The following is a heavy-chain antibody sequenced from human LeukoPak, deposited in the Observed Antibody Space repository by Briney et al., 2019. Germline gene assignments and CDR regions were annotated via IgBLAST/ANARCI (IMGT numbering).Heavy chain of an antibody. D-gene: IGHD5-24*01. Sequence: PGGSLRLSCTASGFTFHSYTMNWVRQAPGKGLDWVSSISSGSTYRYYADSVKGRFTSSRDNAENSLFLQMDSLRAEDTALYYCARDSERRDGFSLYFFDYWGRGTLVTVSS. V-gene: IGHV3-21*01. J-gene: IGHJ4*02. CDR3: ARDSERRDGFSLYFFDY. CDR1: GFTFHSYT. CDR2: ISSGSTYR.